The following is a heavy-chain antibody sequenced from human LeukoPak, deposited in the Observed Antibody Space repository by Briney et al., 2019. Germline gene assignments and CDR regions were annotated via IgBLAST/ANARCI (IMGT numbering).Heavy chain of an antibody. CDR1: GGSISSYY. Sequence: SETLSLTCTVSGGSISSYYWSWIRQPAGKGLEWIGRIYTSGSTNYNPSLKSRVTMSVDTSKNQFSLKLSSVTAADTAIYYCTRTTNPAYLFDPWGQGTLVTVSS. CDR2: IYTSGST. J-gene: IGHJ5*02. V-gene: IGHV4-4*07. CDR3: TRTTNPAYLFDP. D-gene: IGHD1-1*01.